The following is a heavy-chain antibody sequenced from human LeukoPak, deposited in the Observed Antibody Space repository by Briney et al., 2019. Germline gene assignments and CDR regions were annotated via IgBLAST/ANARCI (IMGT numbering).Heavy chain of an antibody. J-gene: IGHJ5*02. V-gene: IGHV4-34*01. CDR2: INHSGST. CDR3: ARTYGDQPWSYCFDP. Sequence: SETLSLTCAVYGGSFSGYYWSWIRQPPGKGLEWIGEINHSGSTNYNPSLKSRVTISVDTSKNQFSLKLSSVTAADTAVYYWARTYGDQPWSYCFDPWGQGTLVTVSS. CDR1: GGSFSGYY. D-gene: IGHD4-17*01.